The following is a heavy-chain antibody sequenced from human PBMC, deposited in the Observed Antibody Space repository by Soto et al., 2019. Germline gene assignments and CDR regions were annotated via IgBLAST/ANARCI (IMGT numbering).Heavy chain of an antibody. CDR2: IDPSDSQT. CDR3: ASQIYDSDTDLSYRNYFDT. Sequence: GEFLKIPCWRSGFRFACLWLTLVRQKPGKGLEWMGRIDPSDSQTYYSTSFRGHVTLFVTQSITTVFLPWRRLRASETGMYYCASQIYDSDTDLSYRNYFDTWGQGTPVTVSS. V-gene: IGHV5-10-1*01. J-gene: IGHJ4*02. D-gene: IGHD5-18*01. CDR1: GFRFACLW.